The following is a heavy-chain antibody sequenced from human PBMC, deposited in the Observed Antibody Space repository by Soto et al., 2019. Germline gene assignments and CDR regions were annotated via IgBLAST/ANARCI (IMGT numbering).Heavy chain of an antibody. CDR3: ASATVVAGTFDF. D-gene: IGHD2-15*01. CDR2: ISSRSSNI. Sequence: EVQLVESGGGLVKPGGSLTLSCAGSGFAFRSYNMNWVRQAPGKGLEWVASISSRSSNIYYADSVKGRFTISRDNAKNSLYLQVDSLRAEDSAVYYCASATVVAGTFDFWRQGTLLTVSS. V-gene: IGHV3-21*01. CDR1: GFAFRSYN. J-gene: IGHJ4*02.